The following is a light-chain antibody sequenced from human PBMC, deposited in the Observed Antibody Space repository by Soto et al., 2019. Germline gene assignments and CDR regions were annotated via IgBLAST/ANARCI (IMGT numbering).Light chain of an antibody. V-gene: IGKV1-12*01. CDR1: QGISSW. CDR2: AAS. Sequence: DSQMTQSPSSVYASVGDRVTISCRARQGISSWLAWYQQKPGKAPQLLVYAASILQSGVPSRFSGSASGTDVTLTFSSLQPEDFATYYSQQANSVPPEYTFGQGTKLEIK. J-gene: IGKJ2*01. CDR3: QQANSVPPEYT.